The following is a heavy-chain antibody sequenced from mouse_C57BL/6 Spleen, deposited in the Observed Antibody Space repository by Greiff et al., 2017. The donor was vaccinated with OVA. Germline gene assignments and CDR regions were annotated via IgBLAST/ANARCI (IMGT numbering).Heavy chain of an antibody. Sequence: VQLQQSGAELVRPGSSVKLSCKASGYTFTSYWMHWVKQRPIQGLEWIGNIDPSDSETHYNQKFKDKATLTVDKSSSTAYMQLSSLTSEDSAVYYCARSLFITTVVATDYWGQGTTLTVSS. D-gene: IGHD1-1*01. CDR1: GYTFTSYW. J-gene: IGHJ2*01. CDR3: ARSLFITTVVATDY. V-gene: IGHV1-52*01. CDR2: IDPSDSET.